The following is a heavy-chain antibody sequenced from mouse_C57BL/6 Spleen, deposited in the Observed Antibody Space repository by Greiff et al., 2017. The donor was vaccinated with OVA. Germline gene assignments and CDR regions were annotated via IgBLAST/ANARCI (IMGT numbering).Heavy chain of an antibody. J-gene: IGHJ3*01. CDR2: IYPGDGDT. D-gene: IGHD2-4*01. Sequence: QVQLQQSGPELVKPGASVKISCKASGYAFSSSWMNWVKQRPGKGLEWIGRIYPGDGDTNYNGKFKGKATLTADKSSSTAYMQLSSLTSEDSAVYFCARSDYGAGGFAYWGQGTLVTVSA. CDR3: ARSDYGAGGFAY. V-gene: IGHV1-82*01. CDR1: GYAFSSSW.